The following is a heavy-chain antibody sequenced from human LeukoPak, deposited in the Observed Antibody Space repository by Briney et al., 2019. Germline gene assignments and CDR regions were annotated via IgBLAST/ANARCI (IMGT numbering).Heavy chain of an antibody. V-gene: IGHV4-38-2*02. CDR2: IYHSGST. Sequence: SETLSLTCTVSNYSISSDYYWGWIRQPPGKGLEWIGSIYHSGSTYYNPSLKSRVSISVDTSKNQFSLKLSSVTAADTAVYYCARDRYDFWSGFYYHYYMDVWGKGTTVTVSS. CDR1: NYSISSDYY. J-gene: IGHJ6*03. CDR3: ARDRYDFWSGFYYHYYMDV. D-gene: IGHD3-3*01.